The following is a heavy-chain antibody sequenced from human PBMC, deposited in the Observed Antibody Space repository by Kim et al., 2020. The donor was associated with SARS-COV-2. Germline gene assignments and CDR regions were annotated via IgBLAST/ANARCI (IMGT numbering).Heavy chain of an antibody. D-gene: IGHD7-27*01. Sequence: GGSLRLSCAASGFAFNTYDMHWVRQSTGKGLELVSTIIYTGATFYPDSVRGRFTISRENAKNSLYLQMNRLTVGDTAIYYCARGRTGDSADYWGQGPLVTVSS. CDR2: IIYTGAT. CDR3: ARGRTGDSADY. V-gene: IGHV3-13*01. CDR1: GFAFNTYD. J-gene: IGHJ4*02.